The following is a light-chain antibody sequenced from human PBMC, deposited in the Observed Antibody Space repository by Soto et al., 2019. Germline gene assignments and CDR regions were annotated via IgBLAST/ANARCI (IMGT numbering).Light chain of an antibody. V-gene: IGLV1-44*01. J-gene: IGLJ1*01. CDR1: ISNMGTNT. CDR3: VAWDDNLDAHV. CDR2: VND. Sequence: QSVLTQPPSASGTPGQRVTISCFGGISNMGTNTVGWYQQLPGAAPKVLIYVNDKRPSGVPDRFSGSNSGTSASLTISGLQSEDEADYYCVAWDDNLDAHVFGTGTKVTV.